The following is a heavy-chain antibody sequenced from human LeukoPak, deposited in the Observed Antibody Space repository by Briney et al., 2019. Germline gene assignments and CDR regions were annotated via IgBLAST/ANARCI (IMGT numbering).Heavy chain of an antibody. Sequence: PSETLSLTCTVSGGSISSYYWSWIRQPPGKGLEWIGYIYYSGITNYNPSLKSRVTISVDTSKNQFSLKLSSVTAADTAVYYCATSRNWGSFDYWGQGTLVTVSS. CDR3: ATSRNWGSFDY. V-gene: IGHV4-59*08. D-gene: IGHD7-27*01. CDR1: GGSISSYY. J-gene: IGHJ4*02. CDR2: IYYSGIT.